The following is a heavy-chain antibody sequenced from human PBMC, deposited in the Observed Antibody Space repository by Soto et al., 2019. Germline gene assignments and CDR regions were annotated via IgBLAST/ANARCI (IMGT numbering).Heavy chain of an antibody. CDR3: ARGRYGDY. CDR1: GYTFTSYG. V-gene: IGHV1-18*01. J-gene: IGHJ4*02. D-gene: IGHD1-1*01. Sequence: QVHLVQSGAEVKKPGASVKVSCKASGYTFTSYGITWVRQAPGQGLERMGWISGHNGNTDYAQKLQGRVIVTRDTSTSTAYMELRSLRSVDTAVYYCARGRYGDYWGQGALVTGSS. CDR2: ISGHNGNT.